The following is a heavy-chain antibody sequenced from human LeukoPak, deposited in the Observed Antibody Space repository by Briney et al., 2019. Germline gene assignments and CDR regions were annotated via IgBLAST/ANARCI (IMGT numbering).Heavy chain of an antibody. J-gene: IGHJ3*02. Sequence: KPSETLSLTCTLSGGSFSNYYWTWIRQPPGKGLEWLGYIYFTGSISYNPSLESRVTISIDTSKNTFSLKLTSVTAADTAVYFCARWNLDLAYDIWGQGTMVTVSS. V-gene: IGHV4-59*08. D-gene: IGHD1-1*01. CDR3: ARWNLDLAYDI. CDR1: GGSFSNYY. CDR2: IYFTGSI.